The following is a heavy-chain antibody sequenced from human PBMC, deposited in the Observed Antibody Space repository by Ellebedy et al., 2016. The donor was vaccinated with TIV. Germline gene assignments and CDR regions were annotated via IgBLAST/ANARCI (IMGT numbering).Heavy chain of an antibody. Sequence: GESLKISCAASGFTFGCCAMSWVRQAPGKGLEWVSVISNGGDTTYADSVKGRFTISRDNAKNTLYLQMNSLRAEDTAVYYCARDIPQRPNPARFDPWGQGTLVTVSS. CDR3: ARDIPQRPNPARFDP. J-gene: IGHJ5*02. CDR1: GFTFGCCA. V-gene: IGHV3-23*01. CDR2: ISNGGDTT. D-gene: IGHD1-1*01.